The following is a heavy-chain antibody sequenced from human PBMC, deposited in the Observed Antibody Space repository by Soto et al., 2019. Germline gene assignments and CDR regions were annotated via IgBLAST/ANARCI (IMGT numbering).Heavy chain of an antibody. V-gene: IGHV4-59*01. Sequence: SENLSLTCTLPGGSISSNYWSWIRQHPGKGLEWTGHVYYSGSTNYNPSLKSRVTISVDTSKNQFSLKLSSVTAAETAVYYCAREPGFCSGGNCYYYGMDVWGQGTTVTVS. CDR3: AREPGFCSGGNCYYYGMDV. D-gene: IGHD2-15*01. CDR1: GGSISSNY. J-gene: IGHJ6*02. CDR2: VYYSGST.